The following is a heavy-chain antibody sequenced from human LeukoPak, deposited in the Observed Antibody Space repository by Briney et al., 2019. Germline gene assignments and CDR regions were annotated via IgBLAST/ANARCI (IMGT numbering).Heavy chain of an antibody. D-gene: IGHD3-3*01. CDR2: ISYDGSNK. CDR3: AEAQARYDPVDY. CDR1: GFTFSSYG. Sequence: GGSLRLSCAASGFTFSSYGMHWVRQAPGKGLEWVAVISYDGSNKYYADSVKGRFTISRDNSKNTLYLQMNSLRAEDTAVYYCAEAQARYDPVDYWGQGTLVTVSS. J-gene: IGHJ4*02. V-gene: IGHV3-30*18.